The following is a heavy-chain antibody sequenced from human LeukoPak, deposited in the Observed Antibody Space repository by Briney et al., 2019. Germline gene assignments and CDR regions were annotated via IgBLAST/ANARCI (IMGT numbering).Heavy chain of an antibody. CDR2: INPNSGGT. J-gene: IGHJ4*02. V-gene: IGHV1-2*06. CDR1: RYTFTGYY. CDR3: ARAWSGSYETPY. D-gene: IGHD1-26*01. Sequence: GGSAKVSCKASRYTFTGYYMHWVRQAPCQGLEWMGRINPNSGGTNYAQKLQGRATMTSDTSISTAYMELSRLRSDDTAVYYCARAWSGSYETPYWGEGTLVTVSS.